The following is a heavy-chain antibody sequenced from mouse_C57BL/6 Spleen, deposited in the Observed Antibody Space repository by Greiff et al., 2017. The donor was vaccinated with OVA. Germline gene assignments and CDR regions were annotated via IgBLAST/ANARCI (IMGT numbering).Heavy chain of an antibody. D-gene: IGHD1-1*01. Sequence: EVNLVESGGGLVKPGGSLKLSCAASGFTFSDYGMHWVRQAPEKGLEWVAYISSGSSTIYYADTVKGRFTISRDNAKNTLFLQMTSLRSEDTAMYYCAGSSPYYYAMDYWGQGTSVTVSS. CDR3: AGSSPYYYAMDY. CDR2: ISSGSSTI. J-gene: IGHJ4*01. V-gene: IGHV5-17*01. CDR1: GFTFSDYG.